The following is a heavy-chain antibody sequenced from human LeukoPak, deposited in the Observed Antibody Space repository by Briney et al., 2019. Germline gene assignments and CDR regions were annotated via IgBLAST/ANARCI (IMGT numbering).Heavy chain of an antibody. CDR2: IRYDGTNT. CDR1: GFTFSNYG. D-gene: IGHD3-9*01. V-gene: IGHV3-30*02. J-gene: IGHJ6*03. CDR3: ARVDLTGYYYYYYMDV. Sequence: GGSLRLSCAASGFTFSNYGMHWVRQAPGKGLEWVAFIRYDGTNTYYLDSVKGRFTISRDNSRDTLFLQMNSLRAEDTALYYCARVDLTGYYYYYYMDVWGKGTTVTISS.